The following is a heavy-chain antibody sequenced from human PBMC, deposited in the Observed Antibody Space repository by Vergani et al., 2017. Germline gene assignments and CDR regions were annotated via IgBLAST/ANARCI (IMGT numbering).Heavy chain of an antibody. J-gene: IGHJ4*02. CDR1: GDSLSGSDHY. V-gene: IGHV4-31*03. CDR2: IFRSGTT. Sequence: QVQLQESGPGLVKPSQTLSLTCTVSGDSLSGSDHYWSWIRQRSDKGLEWVGHIFRSGTTYYNPSLKSRLIMSVDTSKNQFSLKLTSVTAADTAMYYCARENVVIARIFDFWGQGTLVTVSS. D-gene: IGHD2-21*01. CDR3: ARENVVIARIFDF.